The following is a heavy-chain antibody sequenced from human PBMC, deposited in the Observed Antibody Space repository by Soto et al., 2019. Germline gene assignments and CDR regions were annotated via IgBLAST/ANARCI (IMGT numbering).Heavy chain of an antibody. CDR2: INPTDGST. CDR3: ARVHYGSGGVNWFDP. CDR1: GYIFINYY. D-gene: IGHD3-10*01. V-gene: IGHV1-46*01. Sequence: ASVKVSCKASGYIFINYYIHWVRQAPGQGLEWMGIINPTDGSTNYAQKIQGRVTMTTDTSTSTAYMELRSLRSDDTAVYYCARVHYGSGGVNWFDPWGQGTLVTVSS. J-gene: IGHJ5*02.